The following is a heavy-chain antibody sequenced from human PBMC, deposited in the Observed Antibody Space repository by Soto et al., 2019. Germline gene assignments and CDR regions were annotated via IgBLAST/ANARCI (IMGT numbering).Heavy chain of an antibody. CDR3: ARTSRFDS. D-gene: IGHD6-6*01. V-gene: IGHV4-34*01. CDR1: GGSFSSYY. CDR2: INHSGST. Sequence: QVLLQQWGAGLLKPSETLSLTCAVYGGSFSSYYWSWVRQPPGKGLEWIGEINHSGSTNYTPSLKGRVTISVDTSKSQFSLKLSSVTAADTAVYYCARTSRFDSWGQGTLVTVSS. J-gene: IGHJ4*02.